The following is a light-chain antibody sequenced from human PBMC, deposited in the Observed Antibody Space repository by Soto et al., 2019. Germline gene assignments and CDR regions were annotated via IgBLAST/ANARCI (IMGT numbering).Light chain of an antibody. CDR1: QSIGSW. Sequence: DIQMTQSPSSLSASVGDRVTITCRASQSIGSWLAWYQQKPGKAPKLLIYKASTLESGVPSRFSGSGSGTEFTLTIRSLQPDDFATYYCQQYNTYLWTFGQGTKVDNK. CDR2: KAS. J-gene: IGKJ1*01. CDR3: QQYNTYLWT. V-gene: IGKV1-5*03.